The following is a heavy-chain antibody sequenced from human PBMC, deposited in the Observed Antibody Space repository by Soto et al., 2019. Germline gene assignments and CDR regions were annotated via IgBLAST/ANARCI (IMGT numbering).Heavy chain of an antibody. CDR3: ARERTRIGFDI. CDR1: GYTFTSYG. V-gene: IGHV1-18*01. D-gene: IGHD2-15*01. Sequence: ASVKVSCKASGYTFTSYGISWVRQAPGQGLEWMGWISAYNGNTNYAQKLQGRVTMTTNTSTSTAYMELSSLTSEDTAVYYCARERTRIGFDIWGQGTMVTVSS. CDR2: ISAYNGNT. J-gene: IGHJ3*02.